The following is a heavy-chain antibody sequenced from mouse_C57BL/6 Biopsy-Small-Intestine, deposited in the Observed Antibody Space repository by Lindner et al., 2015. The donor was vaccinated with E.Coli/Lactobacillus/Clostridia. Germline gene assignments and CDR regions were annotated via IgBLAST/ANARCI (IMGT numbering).Heavy chain of an antibody. CDR2: INPYNDGT. CDR1: GYTFTSYV. CDR3: VREYTNYLAWFAY. D-gene: IGHD2-5*01. V-gene: IGHV1-14*01. J-gene: IGHJ3*01. Sequence: VQLQESGPEVVKPGASVKMSCKASGYTFTSYVMQWVKQKPGQDLEWIGYINPYNDGTKYNEKLKGKATLTSDKSSSTAYMELSSLTSEDSAVYYCVREYTNYLAWFAYWGQGTLVTVSA.